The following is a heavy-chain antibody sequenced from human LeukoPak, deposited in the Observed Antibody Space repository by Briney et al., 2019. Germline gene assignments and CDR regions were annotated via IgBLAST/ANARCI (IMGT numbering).Heavy chain of an antibody. CDR3: ARDAVDTANAV. CDR2: ISYDGSNK. V-gene: IGHV3-30-3*01. CDR1: GFTFSSYA. Sequence: GGSLRLSCAASGFTFSSYAMHWVRQAPGKGLEWVAVISYDGSNKYYADSVKGRFTISRDNSKNTLYLQMNSLRAEDTAVYYCARDAVDTANAVWGQGTTVTVSS. J-gene: IGHJ6*02. D-gene: IGHD5-18*01.